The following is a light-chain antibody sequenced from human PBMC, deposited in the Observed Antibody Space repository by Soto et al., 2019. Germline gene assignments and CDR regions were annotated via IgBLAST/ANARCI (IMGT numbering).Light chain of an antibody. Sequence: SYELTQPPSVSVAPGKTARITCGGNNIGSKSVHWYQQKPGQAPVLVIYYDSDRPSGIPERFSGSNSGNTATLTISRVEAGDEADYYCQVWDSSSDPPHVFGTGTKLTVL. CDR2: YDS. V-gene: IGLV3-21*04. CDR3: QVWDSSSDPPHV. J-gene: IGLJ1*01. CDR1: NIGSKS.